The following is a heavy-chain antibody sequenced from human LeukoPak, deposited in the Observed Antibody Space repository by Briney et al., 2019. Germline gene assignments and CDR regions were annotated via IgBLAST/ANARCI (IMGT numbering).Heavy chain of an antibody. CDR3: AEVGITMIGGV. CDR1: GFTFSSYE. J-gene: IGHJ6*04. Sequence: GGSLRLSCAASGFTFSSYEMNWVRQAPGKGLEWVSYISSSGSTIYYADSVKGRFTISRDNAKNSLYLQMNSLRAEDTAVYYCAEVGITMIGGVRGKGTTVTISS. D-gene: IGHD3-10*02. V-gene: IGHV3-48*03. CDR2: ISSSGSTI.